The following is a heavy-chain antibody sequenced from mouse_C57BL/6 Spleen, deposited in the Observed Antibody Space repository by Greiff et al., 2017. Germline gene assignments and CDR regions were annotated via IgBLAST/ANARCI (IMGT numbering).Heavy chain of an antibody. D-gene: IGHD1-1*01. CDR3: ARDTTVYFDY. CDR2: IDPSDSYP. V-gene: IGHV1-50*01. J-gene: IGHJ2*01. CDR1: GYTFTSYW. Sequence: QVQLQQPGAELVKPGASVKLSCKASGYTFTSYWMQWVKQRPGQGPEWLGEIDPSDSYPNYNQKFKGKATLTVDPSSSTAYMQLSSLTSEDSSVYYCARDTTVYFDYWGQGTTLTVSS.